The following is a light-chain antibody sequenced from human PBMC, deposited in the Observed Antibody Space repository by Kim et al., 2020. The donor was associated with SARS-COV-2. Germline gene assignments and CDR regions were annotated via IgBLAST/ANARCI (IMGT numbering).Light chain of an antibody. CDR3: QKFRRSAWT. J-gene: IGKJ1*01. V-gene: IGKV3-20*01. CDR2: GAS. Sequence: EIVLTQSPGTLSLSPGERATLSCRASQTVSSSYLAWYQQKPGQAPRLLIYGASSRATGIPDRFSGSGSGTDFILTISRLEPEDFAVYYCQKFRRSAWTFEQGTKGDIK. CDR1: QTVSSSY.